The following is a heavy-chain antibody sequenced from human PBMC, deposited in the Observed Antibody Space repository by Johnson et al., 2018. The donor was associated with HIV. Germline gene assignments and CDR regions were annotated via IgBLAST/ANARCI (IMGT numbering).Heavy chain of an antibody. J-gene: IGHJ3*02. V-gene: IGHV3-30*18. D-gene: IGHD3-22*01. CDR3: AKCRDDDRGGCSSPIDAFDI. CDR1: GFSFSSYG. CDR2: ISFDGLNK. Sequence: QVQLVESGGGVVQPGRSLRLSCAASGFSFSSYGMHWVRQAPGKGLEWVAVISFDGLNKNYADSVQGQFTISRDNSKNTLFLHMNSLGADDTAVYYCAKCRDDDRGGCSSPIDAFDIWGQGTMVTVSS.